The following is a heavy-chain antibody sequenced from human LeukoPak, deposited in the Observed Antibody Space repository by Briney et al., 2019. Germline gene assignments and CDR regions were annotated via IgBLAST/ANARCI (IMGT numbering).Heavy chain of an antibody. D-gene: IGHD6-19*01. CDR2: IYYSGST. CDR1: GGSISSYY. V-gene: IGHV4-59*01. Sequence: SETLSLTCTVSGGSISSYYWSWIRQPPGKGLEWIGYIYYSGSTNYNPSLKSRVTISVDTSKNQFSLKLSSVTAADTAVYYCAKVPAVVPEDYFDYWGQGTLVTVSS. J-gene: IGHJ4*02. CDR3: AKVPAVVPEDYFDY.